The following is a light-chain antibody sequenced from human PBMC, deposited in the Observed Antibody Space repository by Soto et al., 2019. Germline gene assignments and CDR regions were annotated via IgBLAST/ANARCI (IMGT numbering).Light chain of an antibody. V-gene: IGKV3D-15*01. Sequence: EIVMTQSPATLSVSPGERATLSCRASQTISSNLAWYHQKPGQAPRLLIYAASTRATGIPARFSGSGSGTEFPLTINRLEFEDFAVYYCPQYYKWPRTFGQGTKLQI. J-gene: IGKJ2*01. CDR1: QTISSN. CDR2: AAS. CDR3: PQYYKWPRT.